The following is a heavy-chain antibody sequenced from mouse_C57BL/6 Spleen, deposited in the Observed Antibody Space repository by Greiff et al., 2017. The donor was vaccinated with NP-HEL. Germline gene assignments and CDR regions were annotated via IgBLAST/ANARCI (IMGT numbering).Heavy chain of an antibody. V-gene: IGHV1-61*01. Sequence: QVQLKQPGAELVRPGSSVKLSCKASGYTFTSYWMDWVKQRPGQGLEWIGNIYPSDSGTHYNQKFKDKATLTVDKSSSTAYMQLSSLTSEDSAVYYCARSGPFAYWGQGTLVTVSA. CDR2: IYPSDSGT. J-gene: IGHJ3*01. CDR3: ARSGPFAY. CDR1: GYTFTSYW.